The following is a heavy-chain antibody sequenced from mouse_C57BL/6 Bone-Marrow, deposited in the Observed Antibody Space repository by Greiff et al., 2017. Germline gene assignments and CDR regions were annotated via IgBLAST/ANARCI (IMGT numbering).Heavy chain of an antibody. CDR3: AREGIYYDYDY. J-gene: IGHJ2*01. D-gene: IGHD2-4*01. CDR2: IYPGSGST. Sequence: QVQLQQPGAELVKPGASVKMSCKASGYTFTSYWLTWVKQRPGQGLEWIGDIYPGSGSTNYNEKFKSKATLTVDKSSSTAYMQLSSLTSEDSAVYYCAREGIYYDYDYWGQGTTLTVSS. V-gene: IGHV1-55*01. CDR1: GYTFTSYW.